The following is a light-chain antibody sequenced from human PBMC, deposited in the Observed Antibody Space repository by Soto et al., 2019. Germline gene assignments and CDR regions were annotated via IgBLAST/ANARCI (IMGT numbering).Light chain of an antibody. V-gene: IGKV4-1*01. Sequence: DIVMTQSPDSLAVSLGERATINCKSSQSVLYSSNDKNYLAWYQQKPGQPPKLLIYWASTRKSGVPDRFSGSGSGTDFTLTISSLQAEDVAVYYCQHYYSTPLTFGGGTKVEI. CDR2: WAS. CDR3: QHYYSTPLT. CDR1: QSVLYSSNDKNY. J-gene: IGKJ4*01.